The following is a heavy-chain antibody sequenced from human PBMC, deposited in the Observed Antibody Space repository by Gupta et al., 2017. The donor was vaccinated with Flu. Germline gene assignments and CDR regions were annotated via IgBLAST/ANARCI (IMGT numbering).Heavy chain of an antibody. CDR1: GFTVDDYT. CDR3: AKDAMGRRSPDYFYAMDV. D-gene: IGHD2-15*01. J-gene: IGHJ6*02. V-gene: IGHV3-43*01. Sequence: EMQLVESGGAVVQPGGALRLSCAASGFTVDDYTMHWVRQAPGKGLEWLSLISWVDGETSYGDSVRGRFTISRDNSKNTLYLQMNGLRSDDTALYYCAKDAMGRRSPDYFYAMDVWGQGTTVTVS. CDR2: ISWVDGET.